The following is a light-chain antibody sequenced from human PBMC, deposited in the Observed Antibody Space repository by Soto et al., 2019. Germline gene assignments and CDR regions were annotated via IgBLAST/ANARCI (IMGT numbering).Light chain of an antibody. J-gene: IGKJ4*01. CDR3: QQRSKWPLT. CDR2: EAS. CDR1: QSVSNY. Sequence: EIVLTQSPATLSLSPGERATLSCRASQSVSNYLGWYQQKHGQAPRLLIYEASNRASGVPARFSGSGSGTDFTLIISTLEPEDFAVYYCQQRSKWPLTFGGGTKVEIK. V-gene: IGKV3-11*01.